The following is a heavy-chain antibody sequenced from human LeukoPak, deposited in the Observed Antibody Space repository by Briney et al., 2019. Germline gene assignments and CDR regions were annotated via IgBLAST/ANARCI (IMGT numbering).Heavy chain of an antibody. CDR3: ARALSWTTNSYYYMDV. CDR1: GYTFTSYD. CDR2: LNPNSGNT. Sequence: ASVKVSCKASGYTFTSYDINWVRQATGQGLEWMGWLNPNSGNTGYAQKFQGRVTMTKNTSITTAYMELSSLRSEDTAVYYCARALSWTTNSYYYMDVWGKGTTVTVSS. V-gene: IGHV1-8*01. J-gene: IGHJ6*03. D-gene: IGHD3/OR15-3a*01.